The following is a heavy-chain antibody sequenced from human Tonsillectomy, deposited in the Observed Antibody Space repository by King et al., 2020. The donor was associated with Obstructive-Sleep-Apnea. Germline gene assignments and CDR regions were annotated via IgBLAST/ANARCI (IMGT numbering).Heavy chain of an antibody. CDR3: AKEPDSSGSNWFDP. Sequence: VQLVESGGGVVQPGGSLRLSCVACGFAFSSYGIPWVRQAPGKGLVWVAVISYDGCNIFFPDSVKGRFTSSRHNSENALYLQMNCLRAEDTAVYYCAKEPDSSGSNWFDPWGQGTLVTVSS. D-gene: IGHD3-22*01. CDR2: ISYDGCNI. CDR1: GFAFSSYG. V-gene: IGHV3-30*18. J-gene: IGHJ5*02.